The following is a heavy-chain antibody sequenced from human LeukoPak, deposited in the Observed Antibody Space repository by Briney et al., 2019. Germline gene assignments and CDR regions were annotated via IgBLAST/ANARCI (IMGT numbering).Heavy chain of an antibody. CDR3: ARIDGYNAPLDY. D-gene: IGHD5-24*01. J-gene: IGHJ4*02. V-gene: IGHV1-2*06. CDR1: GYTFTGYY. CDR2: INPNSGGT. Sequence: ASVKVSCKASGYTFTGYYMHWVRQAPGQGPEWMGRINPNSGGTNYAQKFQGGVTMTRDTSISTAYMELSRLRSDDTAVYYCARIDGYNAPLDYWGQGTLVTVSS.